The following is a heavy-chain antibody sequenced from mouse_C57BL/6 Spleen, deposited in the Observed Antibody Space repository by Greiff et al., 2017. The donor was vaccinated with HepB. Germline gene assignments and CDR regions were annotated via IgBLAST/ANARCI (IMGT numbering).Heavy chain of an antibody. V-gene: IGHV1-81*01. CDR2: IYPRSGNT. CDR1: GYTFTSYG. Sequence: VQLQQSGAELARPGASVKLSCKASGYTFTSYGISWVKQRTGQGLEWIGEIYPRSGNTYYNEKFKGKATLTADKSSSTAYMQLSSLTAEDSAVYFCATRGANPDYWGQGTTLTVSS. D-gene: IGHD3-1*01. CDR3: ATRGANPDY. J-gene: IGHJ2*01.